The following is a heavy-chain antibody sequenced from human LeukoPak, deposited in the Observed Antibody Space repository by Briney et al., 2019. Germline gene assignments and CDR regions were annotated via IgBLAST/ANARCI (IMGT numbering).Heavy chain of an antibody. J-gene: IGHJ4*02. CDR2: ISSSSSYI. V-gene: IGHV3-21*01. CDR1: GFTFSSYS. D-gene: IGHD3-22*01. CDR3: ARAGGDSSGYYFVY. Sequence: KTGGSLRLSCAASGFTFSSYSMNWVRQAPGKGLEWVSSISSSSSYIYYADSVKGRFTISRDNAKNSLYLQMNSLRAEDTAVYYCARAGGDSSGYYFVYWGQGTLVTVSS.